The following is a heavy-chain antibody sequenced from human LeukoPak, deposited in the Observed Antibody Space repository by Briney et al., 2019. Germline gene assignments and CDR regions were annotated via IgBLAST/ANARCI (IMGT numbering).Heavy chain of an antibody. CDR1: GDSVSSNSVA. CDR3: AREYSGSRLDF. CDR2: TYYRSEWSY. D-gene: IGHD1-26*01. Sequence: SQTLSLTCAISGDSVSSNSVAWNWIRQSPSRGLEWLGRTYYRSEWSYAYAVSLKSRITITSDTSKSQLSLHLNSVTPDDTAVYYCAREYSGSRLDFWGQGTLVTVSS. V-gene: IGHV6-1*01. J-gene: IGHJ4*02.